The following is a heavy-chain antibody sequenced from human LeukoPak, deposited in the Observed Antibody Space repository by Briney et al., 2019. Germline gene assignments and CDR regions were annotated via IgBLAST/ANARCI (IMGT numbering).Heavy chain of an antibody. D-gene: IGHD2-8*02. V-gene: IGHV4-30-4*01. CDR3: ARSSLTGWSDP. J-gene: IGHJ5*02. CDR2: IYYSGST. Sequence: PSQTLSLTCTVSGGSISSGDYYWSWIRQPPGKGLEWIGYIYYSGSTYYNTSLKSRVTISVDTSKNQFSLKLSSVTAADTAVYYCARSSLTGWSDPWGQGTLVTVSS. CDR1: GGSISSGDYY.